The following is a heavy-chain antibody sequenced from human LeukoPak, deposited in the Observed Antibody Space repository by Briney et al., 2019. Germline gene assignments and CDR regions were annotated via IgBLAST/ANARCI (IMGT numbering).Heavy chain of an antibody. D-gene: IGHD2-2*01. CDR1: DGSISSYY. J-gene: IGHJ4*02. CDR2: IYTSGST. CDR3: AIGLGYCSSTSCYVYFDY. Sequence: PSETLSLTCTVSDGSISSYYWSWIRQPAGKGLEWIGRIYTSGSTNYNPSLKSRVTMSVDTSKNQFSLKLSSVTAADTAVYYCAIGLGYCSSTSCYVYFDYWGQGTLVTVSS. V-gene: IGHV4-4*07.